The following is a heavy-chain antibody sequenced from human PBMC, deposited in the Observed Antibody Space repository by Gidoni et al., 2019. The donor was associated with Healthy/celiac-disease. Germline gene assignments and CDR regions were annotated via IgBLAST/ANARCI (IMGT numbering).Heavy chain of an antibody. D-gene: IGHD4-4*01. CDR3: ARVDSTDYYYYGMDV. J-gene: IGHJ6*02. V-gene: IGHV4-39*01. CDR2: IYYSGST. CDR1: VGSISSSSYY. Sequence: QLQLQESGPGLVKPSETLSLTCTVSVGSISSSSYYWGWIRQPPGKGLEWIGSIYYSGSTYYNPSLKSRVTISVDTSKNQFSLKLSSVTAAGTAVYYCARVDSTDYYYYGMDVWGQGTTVTVSS.